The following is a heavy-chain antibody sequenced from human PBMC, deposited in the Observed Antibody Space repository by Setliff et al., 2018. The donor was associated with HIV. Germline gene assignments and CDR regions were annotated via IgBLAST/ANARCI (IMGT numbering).Heavy chain of an antibody. J-gene: IGHJ4*02. CDR3: ARQTRNRYDVLTGYSVL. CDR2: IFYTGST. D-gene: IGHD3-9*01. V-gene: IGHV4-39*01. CDR1: GDSIISDTYY. Sequence: SETLSLTCSVSGDSIISDTYYWGWIRQPPGKGPEWIASIFYTGSTFYTSSLKSRVRISMDKPKNHFSLGLTSVTTEDTAVFYCARQTRNRYDVLTGYSVLWGQGILVTVSS.